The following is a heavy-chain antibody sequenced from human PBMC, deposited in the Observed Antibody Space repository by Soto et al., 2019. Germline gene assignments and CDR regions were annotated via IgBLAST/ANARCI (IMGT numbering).Heavy chain of an antibody. D-gene: IGHD3-22*01. J-gene: IGHJ4*02. V-gene: IGHV3-66*01. CDR1: GFTVSSNY. Sequence: EVQLVESGGGLVQPGGSLRLSCAASGFTVSSNYMSWVRQAPGKGLEWVSVIYSGGSTYYADSVKGRFTISRDNSKNTLYLQMNSLRAADTAVYYCASFHPRSGYDSNGYWGQGTLVTVSS. CDR2: IYSGGST. CDR3: ASFHPRSGYDSNGY.